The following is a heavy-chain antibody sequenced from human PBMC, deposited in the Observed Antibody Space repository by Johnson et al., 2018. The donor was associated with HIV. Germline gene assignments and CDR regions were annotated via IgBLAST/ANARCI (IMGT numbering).Heavy chain of an antibody. CDR1: GFTFSSYA. Sequence: QVQLVESGGGVVQPGRSLRLSCAASGFTFSSYAMHWVRQAPGKGLEWVAVISYDGSNKYYADSVKGRFTISRDNAKNSLYLQMNRLRAEDTAVYYCARLTYNFWSSDAFDIWGQGTMVTVSS. CDR2: ISYDGSNK. D-gene: IGHD3-3*01. CDR3: ARLTYNFWSSDAFDI. J-gene: IGHJ3*02. V-gene: IGHV3-30-3*01.